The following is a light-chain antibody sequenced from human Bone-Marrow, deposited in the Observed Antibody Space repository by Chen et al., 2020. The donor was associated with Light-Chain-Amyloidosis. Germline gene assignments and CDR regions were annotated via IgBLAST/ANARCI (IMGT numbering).Light chain of an antibody. CDR3: QQYDNLPLT. V-gene: IGKV1-33*01. J-gene: IGKJ4*01. CDR2: DAA. Sequence: DIQMTQSPSSLSASVGDRVTITCQASQDIRNCLNWYQQKPGKAPKLLIYDAANLETGVPSRFSGSGSETDFSFTISSLQPEDFATYYCQQYDNLPLTFGGGTKVEIK. CDR1: QDIRNC.